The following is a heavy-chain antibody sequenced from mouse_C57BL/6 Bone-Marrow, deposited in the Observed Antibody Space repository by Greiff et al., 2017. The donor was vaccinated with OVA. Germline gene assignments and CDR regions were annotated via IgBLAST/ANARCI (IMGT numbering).Heavy chain of an antibody. V-gene: IGHV1-53*01. J-gene: IGHJ2*01. Sequence: VQLQQPGTELVKPGASVKLSCKASGYTFTSYWMHWVKQRPGQGLEWIGNINPSNGGTNYNEKFKSKATLTVDKSSSTAYMQLSSLTSEDSAVYYCARSLGDYDASYYFDYWGQGTTLTVSA. D-gene: IGHD2-4*01. CDR3: ARSLGDYDASYYFDY. CDR1: GYTFTSYW. CDR2: INPSNGGT.